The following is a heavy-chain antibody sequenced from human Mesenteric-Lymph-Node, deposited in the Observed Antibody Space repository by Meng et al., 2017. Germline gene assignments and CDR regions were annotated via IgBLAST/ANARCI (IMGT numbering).Heavy chain of an antibody. D-gene: IGHD4-11*01. V-gene: IGHV4-30-2*01. CDR2: IYHSGST. J-gene: IGHJ4*02. CDR3: ARDRTTGRYFDY. CDR1: GGSISNGGYS. Sequence: QVQLQESGSGLVKPSQTLSLTCAVSGGSISNGGYSWSWIRQPPGKGLEWIGYIYHSGSTYYNPSLKSRVTISVDRSKNQFSLRLSSVTAADTAVYYCARDRTTGRYFDYWGQGTLVTVSS.